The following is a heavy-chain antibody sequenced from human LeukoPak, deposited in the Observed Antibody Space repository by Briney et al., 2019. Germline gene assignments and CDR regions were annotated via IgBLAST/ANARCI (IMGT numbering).Heavy chain of an antibody. Sequence: PGRSLRLSCAASAFTFSSYAMHWVRQAPGKGLEWVAVISYDGSNKYYADSVKGRFTISRDNSKNTLYLQMNSLRAEDTAVYYCARPSSGWYAEYFQHWGQGTLVTVSS. J-gene: IGHJ1*01. CDR2: ISYDGSNK. CDR3: ARPSSGWYAEYFQH. D-gene: IGHD6-19*01. V-gene: IGHV3-30*04. CDR1: AFTFSSYA.